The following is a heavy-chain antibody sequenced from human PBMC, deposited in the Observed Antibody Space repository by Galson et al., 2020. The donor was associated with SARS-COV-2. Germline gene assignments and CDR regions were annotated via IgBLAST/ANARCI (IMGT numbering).Heavy chain of an antibody. CDR1: GLTFSSYA. J-gene: IGHJ6*02. Sequence: LSLTCAASGLTFSSYAMSWARQAPGQGLEWVSAISGSGGSIYYSDSVKGRFTISRDTSKNTLYLQMNSLRAEDTAVYYCAEDQGGYSKDYDYYGMDVWGQGTTVTVSS. CDR3: AEDQGGYSKDYDYYGMDV. CDR2: ISGSGGSI. V-gene: IGHV3-23*01. D-gene: IGHD5-18*01.